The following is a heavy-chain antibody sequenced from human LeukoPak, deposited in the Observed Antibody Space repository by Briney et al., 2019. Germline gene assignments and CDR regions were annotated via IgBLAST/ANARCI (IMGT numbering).Heavy chain of an antibody. D-gene: IGHD3-22*01. Sequence: SETLSLTCSVSGGSISSYYWSWIRQPPEKGLEWIGYIHYSGSTSYNPPLKSRVTISVDTSKNQFSLKLSSVTAADTAVYYCACLTTADAFDIWGQGTMVTVSS. J-gene: IGHJ3*02. V-gene: IGHV4-59*01. CDR2: IHYSGST. CDR1: GGSISSYY. CDR3: ACLTTADAFDI.